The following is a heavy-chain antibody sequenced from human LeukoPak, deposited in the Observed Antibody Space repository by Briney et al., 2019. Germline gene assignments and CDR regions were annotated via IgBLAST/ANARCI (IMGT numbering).Heavy chain of an antibody. CDR3: ARDHGFSGKVPAVKGYYYYYMDV. Sequence: GGSLRLSCAASGFTFSSDWMSWVRQAPGKGLGWGANIKQDGREKYYVVSVKGPFTISRDNAKYSLYLQMNRLRAQDTAVYYCARDHGFSGKVPAVKGYYYYYMDVWGKGTTVTVSS. J-gene: IGHJ6*03. V-gene: IGHV3-7*01. CDR2: IKQDGREK. CDR1: GFTFSSDW. D-gene: IGHD2-2*01.